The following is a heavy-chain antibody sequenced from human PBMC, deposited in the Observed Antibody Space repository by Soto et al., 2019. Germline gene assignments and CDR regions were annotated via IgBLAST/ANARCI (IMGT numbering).Heavy chain of an antibody. D-gene: IGHD3-10*01. Sequence: PSETLSLTCTVSGGSISSGGYYWSWIRQHPGKGLEWIGDIYYSGSTYYNPSLKSRVTISVDTSKNQFSLKLSSVTAADTAVYYCARKTGIRYYFEYWGKGMLVTVSS. J-gene: IGHJ4*02. V-gene: IGHV4-31*03. CDR2: IYYSGST. CDR1: GGSISSGGYY. CDR3: ARKTGIRYYFEY.